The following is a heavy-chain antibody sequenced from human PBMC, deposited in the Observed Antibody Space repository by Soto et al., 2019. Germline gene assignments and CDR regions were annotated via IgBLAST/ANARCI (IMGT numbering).Heavy chain of an antibody. CDR2: INWNGRST. CDR3: ARCSRTSCYMMACIDY. V-gene: IGHV3-20*01. Sequence: EVQLVESGGGVVRPGGSLRLSCAASGFTFDDYAMSWVRQAPGKGLEWVAGINWNGRSTTYADSLKGRFTISRDNAKNTLRLQINSLRAEDTALYICARCSRTSCYMMACIDYWGQGTLVTVSS. J-gene: IGHJ4*02. D-gene: IGHD2-2*02. CDR1: GFTFDDYA.